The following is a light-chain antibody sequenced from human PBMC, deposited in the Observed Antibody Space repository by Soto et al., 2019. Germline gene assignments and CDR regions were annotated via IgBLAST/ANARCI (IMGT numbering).Light chain of an antibody. CDR3: QQCSEWPRT. J-gene: IGKJ1*01. Sequence: EIVLTQSPATLSLSPGERATLSCRASQSISSSLAWYQQKPGQAPRLLIYDASTRATGFPARFSGSGSGTDFTLTIGSLEPEEFAVYYCQQCSEWPRTFGQGTKVEIK. CDR2: DAS. V-gene: IGKV3-11*01. CDR1: QSISSS.